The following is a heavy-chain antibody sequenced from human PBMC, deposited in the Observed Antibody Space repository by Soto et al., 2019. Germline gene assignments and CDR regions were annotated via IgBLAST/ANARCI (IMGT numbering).Heavy chain of an antibody. CDR3: GRLEGLATISYYFDY. Sequence: QLQLQESGPGLVKHSETLSLTCTVSGGSVSSRSYYWGWVRQPPGKGLEWIGSVYYSGSTYYNPSRESRVTISVDKSKNQFSLKLMSLSAADTAVYYCGRLEGLATISYYFDYWGQGALVTVSS. CDR2: VYYSGST. J-gene: IGHJ4*02. D-gene: IGHD3-9*01. V-gene: IGHV4-39*01. CDR1: GGSVSSRSYY.